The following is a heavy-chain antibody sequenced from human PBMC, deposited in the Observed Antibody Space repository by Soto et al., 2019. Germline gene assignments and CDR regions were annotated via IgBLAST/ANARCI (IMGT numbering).Heavy chain of an antibody. CDR2: ISYDGSDK. D-gene: IGHD6-13*01. Sequence: PGGSLRLSCAAAGITFSSYGMHWVRQAPGKGLDWVAGISYDGSDKYYADSVKGRFTISRDNSKNTLYLQMNSLRAEDTAVYYCARTTYSSSWPYYFDYWGQGTLVTVSS. CDR3: ARTTYSSSWPYYFDY. J-gene: IGHJ4*02. CDR1: GITFSSYG. V-gene: IGHV3-30*03.